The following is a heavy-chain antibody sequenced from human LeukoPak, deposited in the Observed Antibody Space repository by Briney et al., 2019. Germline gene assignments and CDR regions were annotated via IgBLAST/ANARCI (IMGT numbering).Heavy chain of an antibody. CDR3: ARGGGAAANVFDP. Sequence: PSQTLSLTCTVSGGSISSGDYYWSWIRQPPGKGLEWIGYIYYSGSTNYNPSLKSRVTISVDTSKNQFSLKLSSVTAADTAVYYCARGGGAAANVFDPWGQGTLVTVSS. V-gene: IGHV4-61*08. D-gene: IGHD6-13*01. CDR1: GGSISSGDYY. J-gene: IGHJ5*02. CDR2: IYYSGST.